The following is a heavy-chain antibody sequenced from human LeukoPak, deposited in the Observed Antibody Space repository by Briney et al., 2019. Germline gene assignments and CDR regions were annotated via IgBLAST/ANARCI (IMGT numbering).Heavy chain of an antibody. CDR2: IYTTGST. Sequence: PSETLSLTCAVSGGSISLYYWSWIRQPPGKGLEWIGYIYTTGSTNYNPSLKSRVTISVDTSKNQFSLNLSSVTAADTAVYYCAREYYYGSGSGRAAFDIWGQGTMVTVSS. CDR1: GGSISLYY. CDR3: AREYYYGSGSGRAAFDI. V-gene: IGHV4-59*01. J-gene: IGHJ3*02. D-gene: IGHD3-10*01.